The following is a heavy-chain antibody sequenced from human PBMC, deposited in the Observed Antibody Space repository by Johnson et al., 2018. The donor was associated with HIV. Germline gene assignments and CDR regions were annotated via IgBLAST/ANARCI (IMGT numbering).Heavy chain of an antibody. Sequence: VQLVESGGGLVQPGGSLRLSCAASGFTFSSYAMHWVRQAPGKGLEYVSGISSNGGSTYYANSVKGRFTISRDNSKNTLYLQMNSLRAEDTAVYYCARGSSGSWDAFDIWGQGTMVTVSS. CDR2: ISSNGGST. J-gene: IGHJ3*02. V-gene: IGHV3-64*01. CDR3: ARGSSGSWDAFDI. D-gene: IGHD1-26*01. CDR1: GFTFSSYA.